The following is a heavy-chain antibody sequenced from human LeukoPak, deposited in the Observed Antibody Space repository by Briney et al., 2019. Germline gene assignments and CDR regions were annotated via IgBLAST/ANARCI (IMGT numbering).Heavy chain of an antibody. CDR3: ALMESGIPPYGMDV. CDR2: ISSSSSTI. CDR1: GFTFSSYS. V-gene: IGHV3-48*01. J-gene: IGHJ6*02. D-gene: IGHD3-10*01. Sequence: SGGSLRLSCAASGFTFSSYSMNWVRQAPGKGLEWVSYISSSSSTIYYADSVKGRFTISRDNAKNSLYLQTNSLRAEDTAVYYCALMESGIPPYGMDVWGQGTTVTVSS.